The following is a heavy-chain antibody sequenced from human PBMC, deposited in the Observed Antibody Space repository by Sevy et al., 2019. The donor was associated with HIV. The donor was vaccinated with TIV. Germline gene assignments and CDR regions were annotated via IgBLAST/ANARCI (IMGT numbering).Heavy chain of an antibody. CDR1: GFTFSNYA. D-gene: IGHD3-22*01. Sequence: GGSLRLSCSASGFTFSNYAMHWVRQAPGKGLEWVGFISYDGSNKYYADSVKGRFTIPRDNGNNTLYLQMNSLGAEDTVVYYCAKDYRVLLITTIDYWGQGTLVTVSS. V-gene: IGHV3-30*18. CDR2: ISYDGSNK. J-gene: IGHJ4*02. CDR3: AKDYRVLLITTIDY.